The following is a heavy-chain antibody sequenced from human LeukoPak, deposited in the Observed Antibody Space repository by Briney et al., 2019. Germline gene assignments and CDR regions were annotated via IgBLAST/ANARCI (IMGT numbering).Heavy chain of an antibody. CDR3: ARVSLSSGCLSN. CDR1: GFTFSSYA. D-gene: IGHD6-19*01. J-gene: IGHJ4*02. V-gene: IGHV3-74*01. CDR2: ISSDESIT. Sequence: GGSLRLSCTASGFTFSSYAMSWVRQAPGKGLVWVSRISSDESITSYADSVKGRFTISRDNAKNTLFLQMNGLRAEDTAVYYCARVSLSSGCLSNWGQGTLVTVSS.